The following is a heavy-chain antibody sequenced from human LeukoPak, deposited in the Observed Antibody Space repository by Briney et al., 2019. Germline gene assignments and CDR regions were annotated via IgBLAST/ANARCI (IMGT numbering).Heavy chain of an antibody. CDR1: GYTFGNSA. J-gene: IGHJ4*02. Sequence: GASVKVSCKASGYTFGNSAIHWVRQAPGQRLEWIGWISAGSGNTKYSEKFQGRVTLTRDTSASTAYMELSSLRSEDTAVYYCARDNTYQLIWYWGQGTLVTVSS. D-gene: IGHD2-2*01. CDR3: ARDNTYQLIWY. CDR2: ISAGSGNT. V-gene: IGHV1-3*01.